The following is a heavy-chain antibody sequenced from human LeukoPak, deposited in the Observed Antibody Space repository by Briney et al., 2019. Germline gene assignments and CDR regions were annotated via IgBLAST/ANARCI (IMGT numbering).Heavy chain of an antibody. CDR3: ATTPPKTYDSSGSAATFDY. Sequence: ASVKVSRKVSGYTLPELSMHWVRQAPGKGLEWMGGFDPEDGETIYAQKFQGRVTMTEDTSTDTAYMELSSLRSEDTAVYYCATTPPKTYDSSGSAATFDYWGQGTLVTVSS. V-gene: IGHV1-24*01. CDR1: GYTLPELS. D-gene: IGHD3-22*01. CDR2: FDPEDGET. J-gene: IGHJ4*02.